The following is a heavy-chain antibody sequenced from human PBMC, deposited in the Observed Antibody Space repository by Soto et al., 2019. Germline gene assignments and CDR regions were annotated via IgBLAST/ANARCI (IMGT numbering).Heavy chain of an antibody. J-gene: IGHJ6*02. CDR2: ITPFVDTS. D-gene: IGHD2-21*01. CDR1: GGTFSKYS. CDR3: ASTSYCNGSSCYSRHYYGMDV. Sequence: QVRLVQSGAEVKKPGSSVKVSCKVSGGTFSKYSLSWVRQTPGQGLAWMGGITPFVDTSNYAQRFLGRVTSTATNPTNTAFLEVRALKSEDTPLYFCASTSYCNGSSCYSRHYYGMDVWGQGTTVTVSS. V-gene: IGHV1-69*06.